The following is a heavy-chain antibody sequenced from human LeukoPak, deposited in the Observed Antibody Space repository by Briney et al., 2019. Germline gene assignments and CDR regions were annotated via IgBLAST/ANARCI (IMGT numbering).Heavy chain of an antibody. V-gene: IGHV4-59*01. CDR2: IYYSGST. Sequence: PSETLSLTCTVSGGSISPYYWSWIRQPPGKGLEWIGYIYYSGSTNYNPSLKSRVTISVDTSKNQFSMKVSSVTAADTAVYYCASGGNWKYENWGQGTLVTVSS. CDR1: GGSISPYY. CDR3: ASGGNWKYEN. D-gene: IGHD1-7*01. J-gene: IGHJ4*02.